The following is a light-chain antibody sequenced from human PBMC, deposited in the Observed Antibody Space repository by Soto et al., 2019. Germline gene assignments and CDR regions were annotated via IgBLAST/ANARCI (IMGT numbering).Light chain of an antibody. CDR3: GSWDSSLSAYV. CDR1: SANIGGNS. CDR2: DDD. J-gene: IGLJ1*01. Sequence: QSVLTQPPSVSAAPGQRVTISCSGGSANIGGNSVSWYQQLPGTAPKLLIYDDDKRPSGIPDRFSGSKSGTSATLGITGLQTGDEADYYCGSWDSSLSAYVFGTGTKVTVL. V-gene: IGLV1-51*01.